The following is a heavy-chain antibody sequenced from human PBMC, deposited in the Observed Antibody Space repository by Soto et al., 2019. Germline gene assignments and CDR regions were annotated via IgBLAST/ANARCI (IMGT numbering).Heavy chain of an antibody. V-gene: IGHV3-30-3*01. D-gene: IGHD6-13*01. Sequence: QVQLVESGGGVVQPGRSLRLSCAASGFTFSSYAMHWVRQAPGKGLEWVAVISYDGSNKYYADSVKGRFTISRDNSKNTLYLQMNSLIAEDTAVYYCARDVTGYSRPIMDVWGQGTTVTVSS. J-gene: IGHJ6*02. CDR3: ARDVTGYSRPIMDV. CDR1: GFTFSSYA. CDR2: ISYDGSNK.